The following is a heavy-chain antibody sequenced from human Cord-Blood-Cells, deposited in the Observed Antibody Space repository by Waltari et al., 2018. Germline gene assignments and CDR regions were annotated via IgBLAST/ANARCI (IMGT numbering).Heavy chain of an antibody. Sequence: EVQLVESGGVVVQPGGSLRLSCAASGFTFDDYAMHWVRQVPGKGLEWVSLISWDGGSTYYADSVKGRFTISRDNSKNSLYLQMNSLRAEDTALYYCAKSSPRYCSSTSCYFDYWGQGTLVTVSS. J-gene: IGHJ4*02. CDR2: ISWDGGST. D-gene: IGHD2-2*01. CDR3: AKSSPRYCSSTSCYFDY. CDR1: GFTFDDYA. V-gene: IGHV3-43D*03.